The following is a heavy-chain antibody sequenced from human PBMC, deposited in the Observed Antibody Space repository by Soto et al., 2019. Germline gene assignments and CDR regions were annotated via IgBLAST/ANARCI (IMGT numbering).Heavy chain of an antibody. J-gene: IGHJ6*02. Sequence: GGSLRLSCAASGFTFSSYSMNWVRQAPGKGLEWVSSISSSSSYIYYADSVKGRFTISRDNAKNSLYLQMNSLRAEDTAVYYCARDAPAEGDYAFGYYGMDVWGQGTTVTVSS. D-gene: IGHD4-17*01. V-gene: IGHV3-21*01. CDR1: GFTFSSYS. CDR3: ARDAPAEGDYAFGYYGMDV. CDR2: ISSSSSYI.